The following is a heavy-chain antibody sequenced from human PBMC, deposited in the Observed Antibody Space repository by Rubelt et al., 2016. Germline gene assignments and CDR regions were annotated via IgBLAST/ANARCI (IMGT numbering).Heavy chain of an antibody. V-gene: IGHV4-31*03. CDR1: GGSISSGGYY. Sequence: QVQVQESGPGLVKPSETLSLTCTVSGGSISSGGYYWSWIRQHPGKGLEWIGNIYYSGYTYYNPSLKSRLSISLDTSKNQFSLNLRSVTAADTAVYYCARDLGADVWGQGTTVTVSS. CDR2: IYYSGYT. J-gene: IGHJ6*02. CDR3: ARDLGADV. D-gene: IGHD3-16*01.